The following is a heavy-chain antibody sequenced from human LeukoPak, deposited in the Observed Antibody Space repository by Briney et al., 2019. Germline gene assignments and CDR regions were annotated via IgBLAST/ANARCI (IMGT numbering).Heavy chain of an antibody. J-gene: IGHJ3*02. Sequence: GGSLRLSCAAPGFTFSSYGMHWVRQAPGKGLEWVAFIRYDGSNKYYADSVKGRFTISRDNSKNTLYLQMNSLRAEDTAVYYCANLVSYDAPYDAFDIWGQGTMVTVSS. CDR1: GFTFSSYG. D-gene: IGHD5-12*01. V-gene: IGHV3-30*02. CDR3: ANLVSYDAPYDAFDI. CDR2: IRYDGSNK.